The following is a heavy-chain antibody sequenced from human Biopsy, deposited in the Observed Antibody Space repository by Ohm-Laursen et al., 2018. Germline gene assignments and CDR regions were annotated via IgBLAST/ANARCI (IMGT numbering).Heavy chain of an antibody. J-gene: IGHJ5*01. CDR1: GESMGTYY. D-gene: IGHD3-3*01. Sequence: GTLSLTCTVSGESMGTYYWRWIRQPPGRVMEWIASIYYSGTTHKNPSLKSRVAISVDTSQGLLSLDLSSVTVADTAVYYCARVRGGFLEWFDYWGQGTLVTVSS. CDR2: IYYSGTT. CDR3: ARVRGGFLEWFDY. V-gene: IGHV4-59*01.